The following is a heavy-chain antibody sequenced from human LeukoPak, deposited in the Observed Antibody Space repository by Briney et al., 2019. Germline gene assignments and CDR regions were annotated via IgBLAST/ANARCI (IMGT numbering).Heavy chain of an antibody. V-gene: IGHV3-48*01. CDR2: TSSRSHTI. CDR3: ARDQYYDSSGYYTRGGFDI. J-gene: IGHJ3*02. CDR1: GFTFSSYS. Sequence: GGSLRLSCAASGFTFSSYSMNWVRQAPGKGLEWVSYTSSRSHTIYYADSVKGRFTISRDNAKNSLYLQINSLRAEDTAVYFCARDQYYDSSGYYTRGGFDIWGQGTMVTVSS. D-gene: IGHD3-22*01.